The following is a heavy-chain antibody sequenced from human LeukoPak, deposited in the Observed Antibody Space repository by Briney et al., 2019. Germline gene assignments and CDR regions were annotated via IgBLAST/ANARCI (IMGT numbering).Heavy chain of an antibody. Sequence: PGGSLRLSCAASGFTFSSYAMHWVRQAPGKGLEWVAVISYDGGNKYYADSVKGRFTISRDNSKNTLYLQMNSLRAEDTAVYYCARDRLGPYGMDVWGQGTTVTVSS. V-gene: IGHV3-30-3*01. CDR1: GFTFSSYA. J-gene: IGHJ6*02. CDR3: ARDRLGPYGMDV. D-gene: IGHD6-19*01. CDR2: ISYDGGNK.